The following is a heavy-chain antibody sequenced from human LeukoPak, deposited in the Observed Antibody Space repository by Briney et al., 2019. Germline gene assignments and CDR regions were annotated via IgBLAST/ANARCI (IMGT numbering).Heavy chain of an antibody. J-gene: IGHJ6*02. CDR1: GYTFTGYY. V-gene: IGHV1-2*02. Sequence: ASVKVSCKASGYTFTGYYMHWVRQAPGQGLEWMGWINPNSGGTNYAQKFQGRVTMTRDTSISTAYMELSRLRSDDTAVYYCARFIDYGDYSGVPGDYGMDVWGQGTTVTVSS. CDR3: ARFIDYGDYSGVPGDYGMDV. CDR2: INPNSGGT. D-gene: IGHD4-17*01.